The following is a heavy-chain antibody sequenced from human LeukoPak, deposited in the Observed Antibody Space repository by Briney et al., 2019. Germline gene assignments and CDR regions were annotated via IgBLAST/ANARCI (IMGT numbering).Heavy chain of an antibody. CDR1: GGSISSGGYY. CDR3: ARDDGNGDPRFDY. D-gene: IGHD4-17*01. CDR2: IYYSGST. J-gene: IGHJ4*02. V-gene: IGHV4-31*03. Sequence: PSQTLSLTCTVSGGSISSGGYYWSWIRQHPGKGLEWIGYIYYSGSTYYNPSLKSRVTISVDTSKNQFSLKLSSVTAADTAVYYCARDDGNGDPRFDYWGQGTLVTVSS.